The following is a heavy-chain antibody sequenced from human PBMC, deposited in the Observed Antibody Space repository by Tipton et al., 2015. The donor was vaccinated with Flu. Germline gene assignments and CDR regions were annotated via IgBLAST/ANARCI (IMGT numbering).Heavy chain of an antibody. CDR2: ISHSGIT. J-gene: IGHJ3*02. V-gene: IGHV4-38-2*02. Sequence: TLSLTCAVSGYSISSYYYWGWVRQPPGKGLEWIGSISHSGITHYNPSLSRVTISLDTSKNHFSPRFTSVTAADTAVYYCARDRTTVTTWDAFDIWGQGTMVTVSS. CDR1: GYSISSYYY. D-gene: IGHD4-17*01. CDR3: ARDRTTVTTWDAFDI.